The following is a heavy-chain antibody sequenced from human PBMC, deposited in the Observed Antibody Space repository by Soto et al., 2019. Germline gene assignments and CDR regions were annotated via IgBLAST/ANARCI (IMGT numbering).Heavy chain of an antibody. Sequence: QVELQESGPGLVKPSQTLSLTCTVSGGSISSGGYYWSWIRQHPGKGLEWIGYIYDGGSTYYNPSLKSRVTISVDTSKNQFSLKLSSVTAADTAVYSCASQATGWYPDYWGQGTLVTVSS. J-gene: IGHJ4*02. CDR3: ASQATGWYPDY. CDR1: GGSISSGGYY. V-gene: IGHV4-31*03. CDR2: IYDGGST. D-gene: IGHD6-19*01.